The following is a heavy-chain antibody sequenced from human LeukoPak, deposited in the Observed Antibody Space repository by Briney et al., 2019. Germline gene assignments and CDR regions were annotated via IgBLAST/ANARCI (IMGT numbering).Heavy chain of an antibody. D-gene: IGHD3-10*01. J-gene: IGHJ5*02. CDR2: ISGSGGST. V-gene: IGHV3-23*01. CDR3: AKAGGWFGELLQTSADNWFDP. Sequence: QSGGSLRLSCAASGFTFSSYAMSWVRQAPGKGLEWVSAISGSGGSTYYADSVKGRFTISRDNPKNTLYLQMNSLRAEDTAVYYCAKAGGWFGELLQTSADNWFDPWGQGTLVTVSS. CDR1: GFTFSSYA.